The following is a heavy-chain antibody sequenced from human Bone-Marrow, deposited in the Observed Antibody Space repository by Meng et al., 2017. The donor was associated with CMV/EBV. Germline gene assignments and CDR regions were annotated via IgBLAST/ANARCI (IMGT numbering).Heavy chain of an antibody. J-gene: IGHJ4*02. CDR1: GFTFTNYW. CDR2: INGDGSVK. D-gene: IGHD1-1*01. CDR3: ARNEGDFDY. Sequence: GESLKISCAVSGFTFTNYWMTWVRQAPGKGLEWVANINGDGSVKHYVDSVKGRFTMSRDNTRNSLYLQMNSLRAEDTAIYYCARNEGDFDYWGQGTLVTVSS. V-gene: IGHV3-7*01.